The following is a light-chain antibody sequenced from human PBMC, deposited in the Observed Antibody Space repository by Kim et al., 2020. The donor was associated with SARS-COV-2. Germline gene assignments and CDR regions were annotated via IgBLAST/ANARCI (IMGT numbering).Light chain of an antibody. CDR2: TAS. V-gene: IGKV1-39*01. J-gene: IGKJ2*01. CDR3: QQSYSTPGT. Sequence: DIQMTQSPSSLSASIGDRVTITCRASQSVSSYLIWYQQKPGKAPKLLIYTASSLYSGVPSRFSGGGSGTDFTLTISSLQPEDFATYYCQQSYSTPGTFGQGTKLEI. CDR1: QSVSSY.